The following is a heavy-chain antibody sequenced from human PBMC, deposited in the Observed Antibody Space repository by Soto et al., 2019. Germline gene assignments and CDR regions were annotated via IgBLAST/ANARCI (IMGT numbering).Heavy chain of an antibody. CDR3: ARDTLGTTMYYYGMDV. D-gene: IGHD4-17*01. J-gene: IGHJ6*02. Sequence: QVQLVESGGGVVQPGRSLRLSCAASGFTFSSYAMHWVRQAPGKGLEWVAVISYDGSNKYYADSVKGRFTISRDNSKNTLYLQMNSLRAEDTAGYYCARDTLGTTMYYYGMDVWGQGTTVTVSS. V-gene: IGHV3-30-3*01. CDR2: ISYDGSNK. CDR1: GFTFSSYA.